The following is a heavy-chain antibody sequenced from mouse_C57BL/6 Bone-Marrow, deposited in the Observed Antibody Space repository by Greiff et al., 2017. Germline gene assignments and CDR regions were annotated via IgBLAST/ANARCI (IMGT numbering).Heavy chain of an antibody. V-gene: IGHV1-59*01. CDR3: ARWAY. J-gene: IGHJ3*01. CDR1: GYTFTSYW. Sequence: VQLQQPGAELVRPGPSVKLSCKASGYTFTSYWMHWVKQRPGQGLEWIGVIDPSDSYTNYNQKFKGKATLTVDTSSSTAYMQLSSLTSEDSAVYYCARWAYWGQGTLVTVSA. CDR2: IDPSDSYT.